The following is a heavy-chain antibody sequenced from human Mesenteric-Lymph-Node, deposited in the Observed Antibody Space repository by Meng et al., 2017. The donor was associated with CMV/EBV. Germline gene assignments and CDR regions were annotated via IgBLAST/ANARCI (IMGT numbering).Heavy chain of an antibody. CDR1: GFTFSSYS. J-gene: IGHJ4*02. CDR3: ARVEDDYSNYLDY. D-gene: IGHD4-11*01. V-gene: IGHV3-21*01. CDR2: ISSSSSYI. Sequence: SSGFTFSSYSMNWIRQAPGKGLEWVSSISSSSSYIYYADSVKGRFTISRDNAKNTLYLQMNSLRAEDTAVYYCARVEDDYSNYLDYWGQGTLVTVSS.